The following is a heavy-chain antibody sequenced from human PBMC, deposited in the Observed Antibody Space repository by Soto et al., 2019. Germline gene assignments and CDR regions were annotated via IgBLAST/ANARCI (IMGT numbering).Heavy chain of an antibody. J-gene: IGHJ4*02. CDR2: IYYSGST. V-gene: IGHV4-30-4*01. CDR3: ARELYYYDSSGYGGYFDY. Sequence: SETLSLTCTVSGGSISSGDYYWSWIRQPPGKGLEWIGYIYYSGSTYYNPSLKSRVTISVDTSKNQFSLKLSSVTAADTAVYYCARELYYYDSSGYGGYFDYWGQGTLVTVSS. D-gene: IGHD3-22*01. CDR1: GGSISSGDYY.